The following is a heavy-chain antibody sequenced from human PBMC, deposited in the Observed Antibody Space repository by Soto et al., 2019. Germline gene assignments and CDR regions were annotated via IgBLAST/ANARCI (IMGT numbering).Heavy chain of an antibody. CDR1: GYRFSEYA. J-gene: IGHJ4*02. D-gene: IGHD2-21*01. CDR3: VKSRGGANYDFFD. CDR2: VTSSAIAT. Sequence: GGSLRLSCVGSGYRFSEYAMAWIRQAPGKGLEWVTGVTSSAIATYYADSVKGRFTISRNNSLNILYLQMDNLGADDSAVYYCVKSRGGANYDFFDWGQGTLVTVSS. V-gene: IGHV3-23*01.